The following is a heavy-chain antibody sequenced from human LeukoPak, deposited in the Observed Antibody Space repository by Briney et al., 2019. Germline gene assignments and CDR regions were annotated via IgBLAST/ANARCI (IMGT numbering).Heavy chain of an antibody. CDR1: GFTFTAYW. V-gene: IGHV1-46*01. CDR2: VNPTADNR. J-gene: IGHJ5*02. Sequence: ASVKVSCKASGFTFTAYWMHWVRQAPGQGLEWMGVVNPTADNRVYAQKLQGRVTMTRDTSTSTAYMELSSLRSEDTAVYFCARDNSRREGGTTFWWFDPWGQGTLVTVSS. D-gene: IGHD1-26*01. CDR3: ARDNSRREGGTTFWWFDP.